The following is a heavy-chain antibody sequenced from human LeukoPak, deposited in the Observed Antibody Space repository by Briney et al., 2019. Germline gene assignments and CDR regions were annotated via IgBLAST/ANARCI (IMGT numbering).Heavy chain of an antibody. Sequence: GGSLRLSCAASGFIFRNHAMNWVRQAQGQGLEWASGVSASGGSTFNTDSVKGRFSISRDNSKNTLYLEMNSLRPEDTALYYCAKSLGNQGVIDYWGQGTLVTVSS. CDR1: GFIFRNHA. J-gene: IGHJ4*02. V-gene: IGHV3-23*01. CDR3: AKSLGNQGVIDY. CDR2: VSASGGST. D-gene: IGHD3-10*01.